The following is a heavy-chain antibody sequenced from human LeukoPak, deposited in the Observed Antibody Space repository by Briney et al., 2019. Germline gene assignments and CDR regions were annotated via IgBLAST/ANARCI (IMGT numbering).Heavy chain of an antibody. D-gene: IGHD4-23*01. CDR1: GFTFSNAW. V-gene: IGHV4-4*02. CDR3: ARGQYGGNGHFDY. J-gene: IGHJ4*02. Sequence: GSLRLSCAASGFTFSNAWMSWVRQAPGKGLEWIGEIYHSGSTNYNPSLKSRVTISVDKSKNQFSLKLSSVTAADTAVYYCARGQYGGNGHFDYWGQGTLVTVSS. CDR2: IYHSGST.